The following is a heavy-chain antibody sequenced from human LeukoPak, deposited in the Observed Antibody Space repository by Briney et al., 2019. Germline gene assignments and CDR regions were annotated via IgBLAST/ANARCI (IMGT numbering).Heavy chain of an antibody. Sequence: SETLSLTCTVSGGSISSYYWSWLRQPPGKGLEWIGYIYYSGSTNYNPSLKSRVTISVDTSKNQFSLKLSSVTAADTAVYYCARSAGDYDFWSGYYTRYFDYWGQGTLVTVSS. CDR2: IYYSGST. D-gene: IGHD3-3*01. CDR3: ARSAGDYDFWSGYYTRYFDY. J-gene: IGHJ4*02. CDR1: GGSISSYY. V-gene: IGHV4-59*08.